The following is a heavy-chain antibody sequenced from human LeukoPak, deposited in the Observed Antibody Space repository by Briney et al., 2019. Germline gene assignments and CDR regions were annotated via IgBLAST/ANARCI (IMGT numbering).Heavy chain of an antibody. CDR3: ARVITDEGSRNWFDP. CDR2: IYRSGST. J-gene: IGHJ5*02. Sequence: SETLSLTCAVYGGSFSGYYWGWIRQPPGKGLEWIGTIYRSGSTYYNPSLKSRVTISVDTSKNQFSLKLNSVTAADTAVYYCARVITDEGSRNWFDPWGQGTLVTVSS. CDR1: GGSFSGYY. V-gene: IGHV4-38-2*01. D-gene: IGHD3-22*01.